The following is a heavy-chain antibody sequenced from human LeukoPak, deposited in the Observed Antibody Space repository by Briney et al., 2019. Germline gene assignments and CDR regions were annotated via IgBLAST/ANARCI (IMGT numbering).Heavy chain of an antibody. CDR3: ASRIATAGSVDY. CDR1: GFTFSKYA. CDR2: IRSSGDDT. Sequence: PGGSLRLSCAAPGFTFSKYATSWVRQAPGKGLEWVSTIRSSGDDTYYADSVKGRFTISRDNSKNTLHLQMNTLRAEDTAVYYCASRIATAGSVDYWGQGTLVTVSS. J-gene: IGHJ4*02. V-gene: IGHV3-23*01. D-gene: IGHD6-13*01.